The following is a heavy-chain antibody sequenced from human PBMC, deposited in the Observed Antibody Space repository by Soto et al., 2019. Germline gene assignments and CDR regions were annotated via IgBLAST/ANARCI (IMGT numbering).Heavy chain of an antibody. CDR3: ARGSWYGNYYGMDV. J-gene: IGHJ6*02. CDR2: IDPSDSDT. CDR1: GYNFNNYW. V-gene: IGHV5-51*01. Sequence: GESLKISCKGSGYNFNNYWIGWVRQMPGKGLEWMGIIDPSDSDTRYSPSFQGQVTMSADKSITTAYLQWSSLKASDTAMYYCARGSWYGNYYGMDVWGQGTTVTVS. D-gene: IGHD6-13*01.